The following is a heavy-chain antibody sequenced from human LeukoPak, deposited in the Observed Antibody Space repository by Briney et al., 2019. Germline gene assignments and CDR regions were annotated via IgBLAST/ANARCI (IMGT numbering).Heavy chain of an antibody. V-gene: IGHV4-34*01. CDR1: GGSFSGYY. Sequence: PSETLSLTCAVYGGSFSGYYWSWIRQPPGKGLEWIGEINHSGSTYYNPSLKSRVTISVDTSKNQFSLKLSSVTAADTAVYYCARGRSWYGGVWFDPWGQGTLVTVSS. CDR3: ARGRSWYGGVWFDP. J-gene: IGHJ5*02. CDR2: INHSGST. D-gene: IGHD6-13*01.